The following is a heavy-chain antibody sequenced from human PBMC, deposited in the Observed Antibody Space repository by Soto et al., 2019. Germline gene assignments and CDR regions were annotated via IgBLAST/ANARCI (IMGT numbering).Heavy chain of an antibody. J-gene: IGHJ4*02. CDR3: ARDGRSSYSSAWYYFDY. CDR2: ISAYNGST. Sequence: ASVKFSCKASGYTSTSYGISWVRQAPGQGLEWMGWISAYNGSTNYAQKLQGRVTMTTDTSTSTAYMELRSLRSEDTAVYYCARDGRSSYSSAWYYFDYWGQGTLVTVSS. V-gene: IGHV1-18*04. D-gene: IGHD6-19*01. CDR1: GYTSTSYG.